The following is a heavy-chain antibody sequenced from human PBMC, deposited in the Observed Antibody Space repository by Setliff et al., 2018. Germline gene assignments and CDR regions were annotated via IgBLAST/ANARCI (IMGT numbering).Heavy chain of an antibody. Sequence: KPSETLSLTCTVSGGSISSYYWSWIRQPAGKGLEWIGHIYIGGSANYNPSLKSRVTMSIDTSKNQFSLKLNSVTVADMAVYYCAREQWLDPPGYYYMDVWAKGTTVTVSS. D-gene: IGHD6-19*01. J-gene: IGHJ6*03. V-gene: IGHV4-4*07. CDR3: AREQWLDPPGYYYMDV. CDR1: GGSISSYY. CDR2: IYIGGSA.